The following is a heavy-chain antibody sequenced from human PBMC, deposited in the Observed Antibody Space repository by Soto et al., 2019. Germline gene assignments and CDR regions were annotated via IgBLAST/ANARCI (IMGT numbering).Heavy chain of an antibody. CDR2: INHSGST. CDR1: GGSLSGYY. J-gene: IGHJ5*02. V-gene: IGHV4-34*01. D-gene: IGHD1-26*01. CDR3: SRLYCGSYLPDRFDP. Sequence: TETLLLTCAVYGGSLSGYYWSWIRQPPGKGQKWIGEINHSGSTNYNQFLNSRVTISVAACKNRFSLKLSSVSSADTALYYCSRLYCGSYLPDRFDPWGQGTLVT.